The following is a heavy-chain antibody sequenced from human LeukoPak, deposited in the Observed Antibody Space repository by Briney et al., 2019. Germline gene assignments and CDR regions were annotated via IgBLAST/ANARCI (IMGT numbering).Heavy chain of an antibody. V-gene: IGHV3-21*01. CDR3: ARESGSGEFDY. CDR2: ISSSSTYI. D-gene: IGHD6-19*01. CDR1: RFTFGNYK. Sequence: PGGSLRLSCAASRFTFGNYKLNWVRQAPGQGLEWVSSISSSSTYIYYADSVKGRFTISRDNARNSLYLQMNRLRAEDTAVYYCARESGSGEFDYWGQGTLVTVSS. J-gene: IGHJ4*02.